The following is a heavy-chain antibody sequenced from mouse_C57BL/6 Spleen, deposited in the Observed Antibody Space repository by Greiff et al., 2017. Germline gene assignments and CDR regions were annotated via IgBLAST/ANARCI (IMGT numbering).Heavy chain of an antibody. D-gene: IGHD1-1*01. CDR2: ISTYYGDA. Sequence: VQLQQSGPELVRPGVSVKISCKGSGYTFTDYAMHWVKQSNAKSLEWIGVISTYYGDASYNQKFKDKATMTVDKSSSTAYMELGRLKSEDSAVYYCARSPIYYYGSSWDYAMGYWGQGTSVTVSS. CDR1: GYTFTDYA. J-gene: IGHJ4*01. V-gene: IGHV1-67*01. CDR3: ARSPIYYYGSSWDYAMGY.